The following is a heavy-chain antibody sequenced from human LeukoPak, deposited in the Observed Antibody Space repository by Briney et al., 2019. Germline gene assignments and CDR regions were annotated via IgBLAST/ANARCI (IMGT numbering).Heavy chain of an antibody. CDR1: GFTFSSYG. Sequence: GGSLRLSCAASGFTFSSYGMHWARQAPGKGLEWVAVIWYDGSNKYYADSVKGRFTISRDNSKNTLYLQMNSLRAEDTAVYYCARGAYYYDSSGYYYPFGRGTLVTVSS. V-gene: IGHV3-33*01. CDR2: IWYDGSNK. D-gene: IGHD3-22*01. CDR3: ARGAYYYDSSGYYYP. J-gene: IGHJ5*02.